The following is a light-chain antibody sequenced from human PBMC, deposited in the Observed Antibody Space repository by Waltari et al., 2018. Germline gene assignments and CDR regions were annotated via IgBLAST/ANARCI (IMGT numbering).Light chain of an antibody. V-gene: IGKV1-39*01. J-gene: IGKJ3*01. CDR2: AAS. Sequence: DIQMAQSPSSLSASVGDRVTITCRASQSIDSYLNWYQQKPGKAPKLPIYAASTLQSGVPSRFSGSGSGTDFTLTISSLQPEDFATYYCQQSDSIPPQFTFGPGTKVDIK. CDR3: QQSDSIPPQFT. CDR1: QSIDSY.